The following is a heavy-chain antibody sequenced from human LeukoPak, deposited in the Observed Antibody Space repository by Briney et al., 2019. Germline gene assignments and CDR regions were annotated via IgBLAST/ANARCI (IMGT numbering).Heavy chain of an antibody. J-gene: IGHJ4*02. D-gene: IGHD5-18*01. CDR1: GGTFSSYA. Sequence: SVKVSCKASGGTFSSYAISWVRQAPGQGLEWMGGIIPIFGTANYTQKFQGRVTITADESTSTAYMELSSLRSEDTAVYYCARDLSQLYGFDYWGQGTLVTVSS. CDR2: IIPIFGTA. CDR3: ARDLSQLYGFDY. V-gene: IGHV1-69*13.